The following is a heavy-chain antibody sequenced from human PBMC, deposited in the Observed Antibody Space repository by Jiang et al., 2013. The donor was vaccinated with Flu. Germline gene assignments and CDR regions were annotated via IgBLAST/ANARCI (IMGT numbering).Heavy chain of an antibody. Sequence: SISSSSYYWGWIRQPPGKGLEWIGSIYYSGSTYYNPSLKSRVTISVDTSKNQFSLKLSSVTAADTAVYYCARLIPYGGNSGFDYWGQGTLVTVSS. CDR1: SISSSSYY. J-gene: IGHJ4*02. D-gene: IGHD4-23*01. CDR2: IYYSGST. CDR3: ARLIPYGGNSGFDY. V-gene: IGHV4-39*01.